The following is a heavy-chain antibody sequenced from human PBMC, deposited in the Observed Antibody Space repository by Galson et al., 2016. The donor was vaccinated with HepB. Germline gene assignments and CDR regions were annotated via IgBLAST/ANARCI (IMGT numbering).Heavy chain of an antibody. Sequence: SLRLSCAASGFTFSDAWMSWVRQAPGKGLEWVGRIKSKTGGGTTHYAAPVKGRFSISRDDSKNTLYLQMNSLKTEDTAVYYCRYGMDVWGQGTTVTVSS. CDR2: IKSKTGGGTT. CDR1: GFTFSDAW. CDR3: RYGMDV. J-gene: IGHJ6*02. V-gene: IGHV3-15*01.